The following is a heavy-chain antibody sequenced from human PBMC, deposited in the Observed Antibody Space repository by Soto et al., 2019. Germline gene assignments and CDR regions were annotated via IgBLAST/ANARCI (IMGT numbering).Heavy chain of an antibody. J-gene: IGHJ3*02. Sequence: SETLSLTCTVSGCSISRGGYYWGWFCQQPGNGLEWIGYIYYIGSTYYNPSPKSRVTISVDTYKNQFSLKLSSVTAADTALYICARETKMDFCSGDCYLGRHLAAPLNDAFDIWVTERIVTVSS. CDR2: IYYIGST. D-gene: IGHD2-21*01. CDR1: GCSISRGGYY. CDR3: ARETKMDFCSGDCYLGRHLAAPLNDAFDI. V-gene: IGHV4-31*03.